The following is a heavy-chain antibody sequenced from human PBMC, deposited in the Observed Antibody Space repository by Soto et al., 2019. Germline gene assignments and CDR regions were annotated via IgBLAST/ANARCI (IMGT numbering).Heavy chain of an antibody. V-gene: IGHV4-59*01. CDR3: ARWYYYDSSVYYGADHQSYNGMDF. CDR2: IYYSGST. CDR1: GGSISSYY. D-gene: IGHD3-22*01. J-gene: IGHJ6*02. Sequence: PSETLSLTCTVSGGSISSYYWSWIRQPPGKGLEWIGYIYYSGSTNYNPSLKSRVTISVDTSKNQFSLKLSSVTAADTAVYYCARWYYYDSSVYYGADHQSYNGMDFWGPGTMVTVSS.